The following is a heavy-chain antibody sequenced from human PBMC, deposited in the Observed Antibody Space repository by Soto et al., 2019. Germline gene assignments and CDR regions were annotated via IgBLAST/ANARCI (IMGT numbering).Heavy chain of an antibody. CDR2: IKSKTDGGTT. J-gene: IGHJ6*03. V-gene: IGHV3-15*01. D-gene: IGHD6-6*01. CDR1: GFTFSNAW. Sequence: SLRLSCAASGFTFSNAWTSWVRQAPGKGLEWVGRIKSKTDGGTTDYAAPVKGRFTISRDDSKNTLYLQMNSLKTEDTAVYYCTTIIAARPGNYYYYMDVWGKGTTVTVSS. CDR3: TTIIAARPGNYYYYMDV.